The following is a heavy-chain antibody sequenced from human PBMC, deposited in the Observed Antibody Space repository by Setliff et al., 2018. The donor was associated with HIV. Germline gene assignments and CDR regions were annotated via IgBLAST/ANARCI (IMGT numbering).Heavy chain of an antibody. J-gene: IGHJ4*02. D-gene: IGHD1-1*01. CDR2: IYWNNNK. CDR3: AYSGRQLRGPYFDF. V-gene: IGHV2-5*01. CDR1: GLSLSNSGVG. Sequence: SGPTLVNPTQTLTLTCTFSGLSLSNSGVGVGWICQSPGKALEWLAFIYWNNNKHYSTSLKSRLTVTKDTSKNRVVFTMTNMDPVDTATYYCAYSGRQLRGPYFDFWGQGTPVTVSS.